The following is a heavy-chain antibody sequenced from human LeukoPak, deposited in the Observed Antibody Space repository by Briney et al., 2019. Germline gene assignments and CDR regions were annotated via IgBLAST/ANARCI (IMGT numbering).Heavy chain of an antibody. V-gene: IGHV4-34*01. CDR1: GGSFSGYY. CDR3: ARNSNDFWSGYFLSSSYGMDV. CDR2: INHSGST. J-gene: IGHJ6*02. Sequence: SETLSLTCAVYGGSFSGYYWSWIRQPPGKGLEWIGEINHSGSTNYNPSLKSRVTISVDTSKNQFSLKLSSVTAADTAVYYCARNSNDFWSGYFLSSSYGMDVWGQGTTVTVSS. D-gene: IGHD3-3*01.